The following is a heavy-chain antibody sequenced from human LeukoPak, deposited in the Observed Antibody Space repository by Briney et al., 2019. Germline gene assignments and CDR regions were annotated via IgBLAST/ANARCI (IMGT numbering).Heavy chain of an antibody. CDR3: ARADQDIVVVPAAAGYYMDV. CDR2: IYYSGST. D-gene: IGHD2-2*01. V-gene: IGHV4-59*01. Sequence: SETLSLTCTVSGGSISSYYWSWIRQPPGKGLEWIGYIYYSGSTNYNPSLKSRVTISEDTSKNQFSLKLSSVTAADTAVYYCARADQDIVVVPAAAGYYMDVWGKGTTVTVSS. J-gene: IGHJ6*03. CDR1: GGSISSYY.